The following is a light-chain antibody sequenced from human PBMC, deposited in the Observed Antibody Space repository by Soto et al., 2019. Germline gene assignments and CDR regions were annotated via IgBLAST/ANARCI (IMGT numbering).Light chain of an antibody. J-gene: IGKJ2*01. CDR3: QQYGALPHT. Sequence: DIVLTQSPGTLSLSPGETATLSCRASQSVSSSYFAWYQQKPGQAPRLLIYAASRRASGIPDRFSGSGSGTDFPLTINRLEPDDFAVYYCQQYGALPHTFGQGTKLEIK. CDR2: AAS. CDR1: QSVSSSY. V-gene: IGKV3-20*01.